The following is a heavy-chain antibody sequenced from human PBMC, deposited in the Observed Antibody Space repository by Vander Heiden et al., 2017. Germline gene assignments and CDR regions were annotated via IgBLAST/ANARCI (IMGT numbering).Heavy chain of an antibody. CDR2: IRSKAYGGTT. V-gene: IGHV3-49*02. D-gene: IGHD6-6*01. CDR3: TREWIGIAARPFDY. J-gene: IGHJ4*02. Sequence: KGLEWVGFIRSKAYGGTTEYAASVKGRFTISRDDSKSIAHLQMNSLKTEDTAVYYCTREWIGIAARPFDYWGQGTLVTVSS.